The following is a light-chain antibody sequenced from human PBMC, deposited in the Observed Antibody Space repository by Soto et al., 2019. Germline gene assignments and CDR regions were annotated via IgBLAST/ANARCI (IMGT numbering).Light chain of an antibody. J-gene: IGKJ1*01. CDR1: QSISNR. CDR3: QQYNTYSKT. Sequence: DIQMTQSPSAVSASVVDRVTITCRASQSISNRLAWYQQKPGKAPKLLISAASTLQSGVPSRFSGSGSGTEFTLTISSLQPDDFATYYCQQYNTYSKTFGQGTKVDI. CDR2: AAS. V-gene: IGKV1-5*01.